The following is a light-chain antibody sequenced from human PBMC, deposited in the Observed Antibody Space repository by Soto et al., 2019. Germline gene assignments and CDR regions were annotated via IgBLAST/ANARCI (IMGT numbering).Light chain of an antibody. CDR2: DAS. J-gene: IGKJ4*01. CDR1: QSISTY. Sequence: DIQMTQSPSSLSASVGNRVTXXXXASQSISTYLNWYQKKPGKAPNLLIYDASRLQSGVPSRFSGSGSGTDFTLTISSLQPEDFVTYYCQQANSFPLTFGGGTKVDIK. V-gene: IGKV1-39*01. CDR3: QQANSFPLT.